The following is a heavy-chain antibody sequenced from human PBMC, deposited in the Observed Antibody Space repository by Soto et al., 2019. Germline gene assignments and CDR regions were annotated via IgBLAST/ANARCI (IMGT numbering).Heavy chain of an antibody. Sequence: EVQLVQSGGGLVQPGGSLRLSCAASGFTFSSYSMNWVRQAPGKGLEWISYISTTSSSIYYADSVKGRFTISRDNAKNSLFLQINSLRDEDTAVYYCARKGVAFDYWGQGALVTVSS. D-gene: IGHD3-3*01. CDR3: ARKGVAFDY. J-gene: IGHJ4*02. CDR1: GFTFSSYS. CDR2: ISTTSSSI. V-gene: IGHV3-48*02.